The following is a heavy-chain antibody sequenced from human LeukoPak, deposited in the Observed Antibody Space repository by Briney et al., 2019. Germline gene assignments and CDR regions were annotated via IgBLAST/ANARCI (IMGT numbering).Heavy chain of an antibody. D-gene: IGHD2-2*01. V-gene: IGHV1-2*02. CDR1: GYTFTGYY. J-gene: IGHJ4*02. Sequence: ASVKVSCKASGYTFTGYYMHWVRQAPGQGLEWMGWVNPNSGGTNYAQKFQGRVTMTRDTSISTAYMEQSRLRSDDTAVYYCARTRGYCSSTSCSGVDYWGQGTLVTVSS. CDR3: ARTRGYCSSTSCSGVDY. CDR2: VNPNSGGT.